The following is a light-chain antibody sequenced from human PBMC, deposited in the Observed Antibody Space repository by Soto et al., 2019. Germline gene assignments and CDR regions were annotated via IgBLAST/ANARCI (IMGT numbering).Light chain of an antibody. CDR3: CSYAGSYTLYV. CDR1: SSDVGTYNY. J-gene: IGLJ1*01. V-gene: IGLV2-11*01. CDR2: DVS. Sequence: QSVLTQPRSVSGSPGQSVTISCTGTSSDVGTYNYVSWYQQHPSKAPKLMIYDVSKRPSGVPDRFSGSKSGNTASLTISGLQAEDEADYYCCSYAGSYTLYVFGTGTKLTVL.